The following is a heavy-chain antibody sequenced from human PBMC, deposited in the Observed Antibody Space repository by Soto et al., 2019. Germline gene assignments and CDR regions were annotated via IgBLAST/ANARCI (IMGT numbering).Heavy chain of an antibody. CDR1: GGTFSSYA. J-gene: IGHJ6*04. CDR3: ARWRVVVAETRSYYYGMDV. V-gene: IGHV1-69*06. Sequence: ASVKVSCKASGGTFSSYAISWVRQAPGQGLEWMGGIIPIFGTANYAQKFQGRVTITADKSTSTAYMELSSLRSEDTAVYYCARWRVVVAETRSYYYGMDVWGKGTTVTVAS. D-gene: IGHD2-15*01. CDR2: IIPIFGTA.